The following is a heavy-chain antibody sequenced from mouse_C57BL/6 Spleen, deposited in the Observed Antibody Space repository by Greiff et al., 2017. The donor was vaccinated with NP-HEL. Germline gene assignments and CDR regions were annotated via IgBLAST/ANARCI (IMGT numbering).Heavy chain of an antibody. D-gene: IGHD2-2*01. J-gene: IGHJ4*01. Sequence: DVMLVESGGGLVKPGGSLKLSCAASGFTFSDYGMHWVRQAPEKGLEWVAYISSGSSTIYYADTVKGRFTISRDNAKNTLFLQMTSLRSEDTAMYYCARKKGYGYDGGYYAMDYWGQGTSVTVSS. CDR2: ISSGSSTI. CDR1: GFTFSDYG. CDR3: ARKKGYGYDGGYYAMDY. V-gene: IGHV5-17*01.